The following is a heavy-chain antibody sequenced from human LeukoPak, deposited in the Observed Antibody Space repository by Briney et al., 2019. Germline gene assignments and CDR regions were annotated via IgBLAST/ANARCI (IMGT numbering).Heavy chain of an antibody. V-gene: IGHV3-21*04. J-gene: IGHJ4*02. CDR3: AKRSVVVPAAMGPAFDY. Sequence: GGSLRLSCEASGFTFSNYSMNWVRQAPGKGLEWVASISSSSHHKYYTDSVKGRFTISRDNAKNSLYLHMSSLRAEDTAVYYCAKRSVVVPAAMGPAFDYWGQGTLVTVSS. CDR1: GFTFSNYS. CDR2: ISSSSHHK. D-gene: IGHD2-2*01.